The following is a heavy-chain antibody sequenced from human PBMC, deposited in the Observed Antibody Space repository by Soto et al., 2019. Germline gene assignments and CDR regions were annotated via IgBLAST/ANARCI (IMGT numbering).Heavy chain of an antibody. J-gene: IGHJ4*02. CDR2: TNSDGGST. V-gene: IGHV3-74*01. CDR3: AKDRLGGNFDY. Sequence: GSLRLSCAASGFTFNSYWMHWVRQVPGKGLVWVASTNSDGGSTYYADSVKGRFTISRDNSKNTLYLQMNSLRVEDTAVYYCAKDRLGGNFDYWGQGTQVTVSS. CDR1: GFTFNSYW.